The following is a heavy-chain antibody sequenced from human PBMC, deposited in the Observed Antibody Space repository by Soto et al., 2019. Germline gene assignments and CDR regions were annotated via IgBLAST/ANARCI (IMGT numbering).Heavy chain of an antibody. CDR3: ARGLKTLWPPHDAFDI. Sequence: QVHLVQSGAEVKKPGASVKVSCKASGYTFTSYGIIWVRQAPGQGLEWMGWISAYNGNTNYAQNLQGRVTMTTDTSTTTAYMELRSLTSDDTAVYYCARGLKTLWPPHDAFDIWGQGTMVTVSS. J-gene: IGHJ3*02. V-gene: IGHV1-18*01. CDR2: ISAYNGNT. CDR1: GYTFTSYG. D-gene: IGHD2-21*01.